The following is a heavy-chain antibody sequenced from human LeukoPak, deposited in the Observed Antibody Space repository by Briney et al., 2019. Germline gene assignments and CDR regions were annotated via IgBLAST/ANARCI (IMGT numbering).Heavy chain of an antibody. CDR2: MNPNSGNT. CDR1: GYTFTNYD. V-gene: IGHV1-8*01. Sequence: GASVKVSCKASGYTFTNYDINWVRQATGQGLEWMGWMNPNSGNTGNAQKFQGRVTMTRNTSISTAYMELSSLRSEDTAVYYCARGILWFGDDVWGKGTTVTISS. D-gene: IGHD3-10*01. J-gene: IGHJ6*04. CDR3: ARGILWFGDDV.